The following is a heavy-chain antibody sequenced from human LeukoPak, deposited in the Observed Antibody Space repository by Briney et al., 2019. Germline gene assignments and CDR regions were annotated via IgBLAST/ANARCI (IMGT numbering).Heavy chain of an antibody. V-gene: IGHV3-20*04. Sequence: GGSLRLSCAASGFTFDGYGMSWVRQAPGKGLEWVSGINWNGGSTGYADSVKGRFTISRDNAKNSLYLQMNSLRAEDTALYYCAKHIVGAHAYFDYWGQGTLVTVSS. D-gene: IGHD2-21*01. CDR3: AKHIVGAHAYFDY. J-gene: IGHJ4*02. CDR2: INWNGGST. CDR1: GFTFDGYG.